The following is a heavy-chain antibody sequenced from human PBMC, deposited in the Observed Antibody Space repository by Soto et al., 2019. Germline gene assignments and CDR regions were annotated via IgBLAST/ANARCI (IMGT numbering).Heavy chain of an antibody. CDR1: GFTFSSYA. D-gene: IGHD5-12*01. CDR3: ARNRDGYNWYYGMDV. J-gene: IGHJ6*02. CDR2: ISYDGSNK. V-gene: IGHV3-30-3*01. Sequence: QVQLVESGGGVVQPGRSLRLSCAASGFTFSSYAMHWVRQAPGKGLEWVAVISYDGSNKYYADSAKGRFTISRDNSKNPLYLQMNSLRAEDTAVYYCARNRDGYNWYYGMDVRGQGTTVTVSS.